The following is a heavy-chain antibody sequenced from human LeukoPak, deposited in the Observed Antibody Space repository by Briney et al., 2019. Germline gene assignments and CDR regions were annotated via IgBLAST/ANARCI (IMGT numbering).Heavy chain of an antibody. D-gene: IGHD3-10*01. Sequence: GRSLRLSCAASGFTFDDYAMHWVRQAPGKGLEWVSGISWNSGSIGYADSVKGRFTISRDNAKNSLYLQMNSLRAEDTALYYCAEAWGVVLGGMDVWGQGTTVTVSS. J-gene: IGHJ6*02. CDR1: GFTFDDYA. CDR2: ISWNSGSI. CDR3: AEAWGVVLGGMDV. V-gene: IGHV3-9*01.